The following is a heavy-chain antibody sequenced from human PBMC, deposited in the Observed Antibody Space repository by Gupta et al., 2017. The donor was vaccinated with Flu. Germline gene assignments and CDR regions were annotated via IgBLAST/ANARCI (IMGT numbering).Heavy chain of an antibody. D-gene: IGHD1-26*01. CDR1: GFTFSIYA. Sequence: EVQLLESGGGLVQPGGSLRPSCAASGFTFSIYAISWVRQAPGKGLEWVSAISGSGGSTYYADSGKGRFTISRDNSKNTLYMQMNRLRAEETAVYYCAKVTGGQLPTTRLDYGGQGTMVTVYS. CDR2: ISGSGGST. V-gene: IGHV3-23*01. J-gene: IGHJ4*02. CDR3: AKVTGGQLPTTRLDY.